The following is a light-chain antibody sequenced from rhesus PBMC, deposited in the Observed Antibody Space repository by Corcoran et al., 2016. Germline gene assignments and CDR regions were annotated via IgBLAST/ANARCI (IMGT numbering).Light chain of an antibody. V-gene: IGKV1-69*01. J-gene: IGKJ4*01. Sequence: DIQMTQSPSSLSASVGDRVTNTCRARQGSSNGMAWYQPKPRKAPTLLIYRASNLETGVPSRLSGTGSGTDFTLTISRLQPADVPTYFCPQHANSPLTFGGGTKVEL. CDR3: PQHANSPLT. CDR2: RAS. CDR1: QGSSNG.